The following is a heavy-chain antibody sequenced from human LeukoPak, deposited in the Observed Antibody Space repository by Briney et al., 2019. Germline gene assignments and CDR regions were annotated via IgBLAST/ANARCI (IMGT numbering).Heavy chain of an antibody. CDR2: IYYSGST. J-gene: IGHJ4*02. Sequence: PSETLSLTCTASGGSISSSSYYWGWIRQPPGKGLEWIGSIYYSGSTYYNPSLKSRVTISVDTSKNQFSLKLSSLTAADTAVYYCARHTEQQLPYFDYWGQGTLVTVSS. V-gene: IGHV4-39*01. CDR1: GGSISSSSYY. CDR3: ARHTEQQLPYFDY. D-gene: IGHD6-13*01.